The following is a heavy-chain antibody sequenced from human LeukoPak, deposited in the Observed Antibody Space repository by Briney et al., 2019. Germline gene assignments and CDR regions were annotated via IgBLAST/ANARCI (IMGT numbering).Heavy chain of an antibody. CDR1: GYTFTGYY. CDR3: ARDVDSSGPDY. D-gene: IGHD6-19*01. J-gene: IGHJ4*02. CDR2: INPNSGGT. V-gene: IGHV1-2*02. Sequence: ASVTVSCKASGYTFTGYYMHWVRQAPGQGLEWMGWINPNSGGTNYAQKFQGRVTMTRDTSISTAYMELSRLRSGDTDVYYCARDVDSSGPDYWGQGTLVTVSS.